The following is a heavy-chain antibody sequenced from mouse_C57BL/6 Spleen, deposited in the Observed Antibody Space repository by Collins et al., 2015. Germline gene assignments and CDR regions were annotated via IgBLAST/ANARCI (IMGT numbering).Heavy chain of an antibody. J-gene: IGHJ4*01. CDR2: ISSGSSTI. CDR1: GFTFSDYG. D-gene: IGHD2-1*01. Sequence: EVQLVESGGGLVKPGGSLKLSCAASGFTFSDYGMHWVRQAPEKGLEWVAYISSGSSTIYYADTVKGRFTISRDNAKNTLFLQMTSLRSEDTAMYYCARLYGNYYYAMDYWGQGTSVTVSS. V-gene: IGHV5-17*01. CDR3: ARLYGNYYYAMDY.